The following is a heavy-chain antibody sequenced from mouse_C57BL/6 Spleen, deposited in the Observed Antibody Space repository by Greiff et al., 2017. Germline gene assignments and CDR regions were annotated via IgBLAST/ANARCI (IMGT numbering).Heavy chain of an antibody. CDR1: GFPITSGYY. J-gene: IGHJ4*01. CDR3: AGDHHYGSSYYYAMDY. CDR2: ITHSGET. Sequence: VQRVESGPGLVKPSQSLFLTCSITGFPITSGYYWIWIRQSPGKPLEWMGYITHSGETFYNPSLQSPISITRETSKNQFFLQLNSVTTEDTAMYYCAGDHHYGSSYYYAMDYGGQGTSVTVSS. D-gene: IGHD1-1*01. V-gene: IGHV12-3*01.